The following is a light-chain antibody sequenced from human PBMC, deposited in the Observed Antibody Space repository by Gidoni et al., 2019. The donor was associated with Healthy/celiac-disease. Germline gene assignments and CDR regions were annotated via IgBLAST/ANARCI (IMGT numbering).Light chain of an antibody. CDR1: KLGDKY. V-gene: IGLV3-1*01. CDR3: QAWDSSTPYV. Sequence: SYELTQPPSVSVSPGQTASITCSGDKLGDKYACCYQQKPGQSPVLVIYQDSKRPSGIPERFSGSKSGNTATLTISGTQAMDEADYYCQAWDSSTPYVFGTGTKVTVL. J-gene: IGLJ1*01. CDR2: QDS.